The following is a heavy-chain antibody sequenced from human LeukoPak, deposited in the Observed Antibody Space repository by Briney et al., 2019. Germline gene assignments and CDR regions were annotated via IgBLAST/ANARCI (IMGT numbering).Heavy chain of an antibody. CDR3: AKEGGYSYGYWFDP. CDR1: GFSFNRYW. J-gene: IGHJ5*02. Sequence: GGSLRLSCAASGFSFNRYWMSWVRQAPGKGLEWVANIKEDGSAKYYVDSVKGRFIISRDNAINSLYLQMNSLRAEDTAVYYCAKEGGYSYGYWFDPWGQGTLVTVSS. CDR2: IKEDGSAK. D-gene: IGHD5-18*01. V-gene: IGHV3-7*03.